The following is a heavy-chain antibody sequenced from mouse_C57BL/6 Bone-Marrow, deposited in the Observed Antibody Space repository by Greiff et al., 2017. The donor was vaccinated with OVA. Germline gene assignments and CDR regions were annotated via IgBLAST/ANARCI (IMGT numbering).Heavy chain of an antibody. CDR1: GYTFTDYE. Sequence: QVQLQQPGAELVRPGASVTLSCKASGYTFTDYEMHWVKQTPVHGLEWIGAIDPETGGTAYNQKFKGKAILTADKSSSTAYMELRSLTSEDSAVYYCTYGLDYWGQGTTLTVSS. CDR2: IDPETGGT. CDR3: TYGLDY. J-gene: IGHJ2*01. D-gene: IGHD1-1*01. V-gene: IGHV1-15*01.